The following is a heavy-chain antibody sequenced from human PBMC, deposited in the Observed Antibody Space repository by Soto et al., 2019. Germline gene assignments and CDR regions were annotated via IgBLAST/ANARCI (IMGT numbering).Heavy chain of an antibody. J-gene: IGHJ6*02. CDR1: GGSISSSSYY. Sequence: SSETLSLTCTVSGGSISSSSYYWGWIRQPPGKGLEWIGSIYYSGSTYYNPSLKSRVTISVDTSKNQFSLKLSSVTAADTAVYYCAGQGSTYYDFWSGYPNGMDVWGQGTTVTVSS. V-gene: IGHV4-39*01. D-gene: IGHD3-3*01. CDR2: IYYSGST. CDR3: AGQGSTYYDFWSGYPNGMDV.